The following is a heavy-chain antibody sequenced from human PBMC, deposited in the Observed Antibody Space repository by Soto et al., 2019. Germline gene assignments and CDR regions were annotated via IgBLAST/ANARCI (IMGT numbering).Heavy chain of an antibody. V-gene: IGHV4-30-4*08. Sequence: SETLSLTCTVSGGSVSSGDFYWSWIRQPPGKGLEWIGYKYYSGTTFYNPSLKSRVSISVDTSKNQFSLKLNSVTAADTAVYYCARWLQYANVLVPHAPGGMDVWGQGTTLTASS. CDR3: ARWLQYANVLVPHAPGGMDV. CDR1: GGSVSSGDFY. D-gene: IGHD3-3*02. CDR2: KYYSGTT. J-gene: IGHJ6*02.